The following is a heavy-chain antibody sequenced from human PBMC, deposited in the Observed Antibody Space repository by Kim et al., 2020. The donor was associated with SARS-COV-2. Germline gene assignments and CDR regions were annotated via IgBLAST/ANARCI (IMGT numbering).Heavy chain of an antibody. CDR3: TRGYTYRDY. CDR1: GFIFSNSW. CDR2: INADGTKT. V-gene: IGHV3-74*01. J-gene: IGHJ4*02. Sequence: GGSLRLSCAASGFIFSNSWMHWVRQAPGKGLVWASRINADGTKTNYADSVKGRFTISRDNAKNTLYLQMNSLRDEDTAVYYCTRGYTYRDYWGQGTLVTVSS. D-gene: IGHD5-18*01.